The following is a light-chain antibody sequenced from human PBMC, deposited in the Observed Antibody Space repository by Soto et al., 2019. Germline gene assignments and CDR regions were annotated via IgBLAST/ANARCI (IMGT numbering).Light chain of an antibody. CDR3: QPYDRSPL. V-gene: IGKV3-20*01. J-gene: IGKJ4*01. CDR2: GAS. CDR1: QSVSNSY. Sequence: DIVLTQSPGALSLSPGERATLSCRASQSVSNSYAAWYQQKPGQAPLLRIYGASDRSTGASDMFSGSGAGTDFALTNTGLEPYDSAVYYCQPYDRSPLFGGGTKVEI.